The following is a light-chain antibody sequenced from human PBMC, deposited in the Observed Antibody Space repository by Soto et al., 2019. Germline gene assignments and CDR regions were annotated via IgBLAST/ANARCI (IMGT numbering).Light chain of an antibody. CDR1: SSDVGSYNL. V-gene: IGLV2-23*01. J-gene: IGLJ1*01. Sequence: QSALTQPASVSGSPGQSITISCTGTSSDVGSYNLVSWYQQHPGKAPKLMIYEGSKRPSGVSNRFSGSKSGSTASLTISGLQAEDEADYYCCSYAGSSTSYVFGTGTKVT. CDR3: CSYAGSSTSYV. CDR2: EGS.